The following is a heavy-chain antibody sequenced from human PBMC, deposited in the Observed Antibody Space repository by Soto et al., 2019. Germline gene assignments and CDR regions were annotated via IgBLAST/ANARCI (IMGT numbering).Heavy chain of an antibody. CDR1: GFTFSDYY. J-gene: IGHJ6*02. CDR2: ISSSSSYT. Sequence: QVQLVESGGGLVKPGGSLRLSCAASGFTFSDYYMSWIRQAPGKGLEWVSYISSSSSYTNYADSVKGRFTISRDNAKNSLYLQMNSLRAEDTAVYYCARYRAYYYGMDVWGQGTTVTVSS. D-gene: IGHD3-16*02. V-gene: IGHV3-11*06. CDR3: ARYRAYYYGMDV.